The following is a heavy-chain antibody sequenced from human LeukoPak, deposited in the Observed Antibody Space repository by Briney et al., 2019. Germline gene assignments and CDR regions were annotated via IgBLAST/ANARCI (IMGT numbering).Heavy chain of an antibody. V-gene: IGHV3-9*01. Sequence: SGGSLRLSCAASGFTFDDYAMHWVRHAPGKGLEWVSGISWNSGSIGYADSVKGRFAISRDNAKNSLYLQMNSLRAEDTALYYCAKDTREMATIYLDYWGQGTLVTVSS. J-gene: IGHJ4*02. CDR1: GFTFDDYA. CDR2: ISWNSGSI. CDR3: AKDTREMATIYLDY. D-gene: IGHD5-24*01.